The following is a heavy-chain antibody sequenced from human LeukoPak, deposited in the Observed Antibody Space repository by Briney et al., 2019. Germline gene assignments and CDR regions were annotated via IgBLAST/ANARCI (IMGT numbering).Heavy chain of an antibody. D-gene: IGHD3-3*01. CDR1: GFTFSSYG. CDR3: ARGSILERLLDIDY. J-gene: IGHJ4*02. Sequence: GGSLRLSCAASGFTFSSYGMHWVRQAPGKGLEWVAVIWYDGSNKYYADSVKGRFTISRDNSKNTLYLQMNSLRAEDTAVYYCARGSILERLLDIDYWGQGTLVTVSS. CDR2: IWYDGSNK. V-gene: IGHV3-33*01.